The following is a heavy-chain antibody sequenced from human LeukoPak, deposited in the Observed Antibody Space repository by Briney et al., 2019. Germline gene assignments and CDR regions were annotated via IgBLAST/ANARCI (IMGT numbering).Heavy chain of an antibody. CDR1: GGTFSGYA. V-gene: IGHV1-69*05. Sequence: ASVKVSCKASGGTFSGYAISWVRQAPGQGLEWMGGIIPIFGTANYAQKFQGRVTITTDEPTSTAYMELSSLRSEDTAVYYCARGGLGWYYFDYWGQGTLVTVSS. CDR2: IIPIFGTA. D-gene: IGHD6-19*01. J-gene: IGHJ4*02. CDR3: ARGGLGWYYFDY.